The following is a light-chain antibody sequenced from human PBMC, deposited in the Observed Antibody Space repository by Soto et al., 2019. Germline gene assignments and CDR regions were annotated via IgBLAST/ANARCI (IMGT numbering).Light chain of an antibody. CDR1: QTISSW. CDR2: KAS. Sequence: DIQLTQSPSTLSGSVGARVTITCRASQTISSWLAWYQQKPGKAPKLLIYKASTVKSGVPSRFSGSGSGTEFTLTISTLQRDDFATYYCQHYNSYSEAFGKGTKVDIK. V-gene: IGKV1-5*03. J-gene: IGKJ1*01. CDR3: QHYNSYSEA.